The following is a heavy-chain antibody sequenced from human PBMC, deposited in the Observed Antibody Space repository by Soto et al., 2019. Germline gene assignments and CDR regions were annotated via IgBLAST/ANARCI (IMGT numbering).Heavy chain of an antibody. J-gene: IGHJ4*02. Sequence: QVQLVESGGGVVQPGTSLRLACEASGFTFGNYGMHWVRQAPGKGLEWVAVIWHAGNYKYSADSVKGRFTISRDNSKNTLFLQMNSLTAEDTAVYYCARDRAAAGKGGQYLDYWGQGTLVTVSS. V-gene: IGHV3-33*01. CDR1: GFTFGNYG. CDR3: ARDRAAAGKGGQYLDY. CDR2: IWHAGNYK. D-gene: IGHD6-13*01.